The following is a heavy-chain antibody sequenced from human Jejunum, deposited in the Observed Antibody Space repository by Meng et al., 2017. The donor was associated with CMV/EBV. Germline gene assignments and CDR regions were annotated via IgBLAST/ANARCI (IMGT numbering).Heavy chain of an antibody. CDR3: SRGNWNDDFDY. Sequence: SGFAFGDYAMNWVRQAPGKGLEWVGFIRSKAYGGTTEYAASVKGRFTISRDDSKSTAYLQMNSLKTEDTAVYYCSRGNWNDDFDYWGQGTLVTVSS. D-gene: IGHD1-1*01. CDR1: GFAFGDYA. CDR2: IRSKAYGGTT. V-gene: IGHV3-49*04. J-gene: IGHJ4*02.